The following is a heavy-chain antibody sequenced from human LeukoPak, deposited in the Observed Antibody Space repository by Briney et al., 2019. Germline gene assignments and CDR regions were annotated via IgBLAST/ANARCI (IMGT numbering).Heavy chain of an antibody. CDR2: IKSKTDGGTT. D-gene: IGHD4-11*01. V-gene: IGHV3-15*01. Sequence: PGGSLTLSCAASGFTFSNAWMSWVRQAPGKGLEWVGRIKSKTDGGTTDYAAPVKGSFTISRHDSQNTLYLQINSLNTDDTAVYYCTTVGSNYAYWGQGTLVTVSS. CDR3: TTVGSNYAY. J-gene: IGHJ4*02. CDR1: GFTFSNAW.